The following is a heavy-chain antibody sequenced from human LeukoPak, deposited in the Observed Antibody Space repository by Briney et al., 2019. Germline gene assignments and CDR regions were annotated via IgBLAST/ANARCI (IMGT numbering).Heavy chain of an antibody. Sequence: PGGSLTLSCAASGFAFHAFDMHWVRQAPGKGLEGVSLINSVGTKTYYADSVRGRFTISRDNSKNSLYLQMNSLRTEDTALYYCATWAFYHGLDVWGQGTTVTISS. CDR3: ATWAFYHGLDV. J-gene: IGHJ6*02. V-gene: IGHV3-43*02. D-gene: IGHD1-26*01. CDR2: INSVGTKT. CDR1: GFAFHAFD.